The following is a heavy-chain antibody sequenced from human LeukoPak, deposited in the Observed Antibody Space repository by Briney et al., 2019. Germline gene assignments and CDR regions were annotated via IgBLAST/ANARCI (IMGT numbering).Heavy chain of an antibody. CDR3: ARASNYYDSSGYDNWFDP. CDR2: IYYSGST. V-gene: IGHV4-61*01. CDR1: GGSVSSGSYY. D-gene: IGHD3-22*01. J-gene: IGHJ5*02. Sequence: PSETLSLTCTVSGGSVSSGSYYWSWIRQPPGKGLEWIGYIYYSGSTNYNPSLKSRVTISVDTSKNQFSLKLSSVTAADTAVYYCARASNYYDSSGYDNWFDPWGQGTLVTVSS.